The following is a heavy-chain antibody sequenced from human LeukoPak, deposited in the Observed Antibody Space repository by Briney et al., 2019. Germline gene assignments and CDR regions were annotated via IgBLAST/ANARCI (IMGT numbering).Heavy chain of an antibody. Sequence: PGGSLRLSCAASGFTFSSYWMSWVRQAPGKGLEWVANIKQDGSEKYYVDSVKGRFTISRDNAKNSLYLQMNSLRAEDTAVYYCARFLGRITISGVVPYGMDVWGQGTTVTVSS. D-gene: IGHD3-3*01. CDR1: GFTFSSYW. CDR2: IKQDGSEK. V-gene: IGHV3-7*05. J-gene: IGHJ6*02. CDR3: ARFLGRITISGVVPYGMDV.